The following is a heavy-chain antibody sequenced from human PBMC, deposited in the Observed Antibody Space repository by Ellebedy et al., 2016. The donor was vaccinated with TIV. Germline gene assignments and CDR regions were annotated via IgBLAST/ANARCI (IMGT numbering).Heavy chain of an antibody. J-gene: IGHJ2*01. CDR1: RFTFSSYW. CDR3: ARVGGSGTEGYWYFDL. Sequence: PGGSLRLSCAASRFTFSSYWMHWVRQAPGKGLVWVSRTDTDGSSTNYADSVKGRFTISRDNSKNTLYLQMGSLRAEDMAVYYCARVGGSGTEGYWYFDLWGRGTLVTVSS. D-gene: IGHD3-10*01. CDR2: TDTDGSST. V-gene: IGHV3-74*01.